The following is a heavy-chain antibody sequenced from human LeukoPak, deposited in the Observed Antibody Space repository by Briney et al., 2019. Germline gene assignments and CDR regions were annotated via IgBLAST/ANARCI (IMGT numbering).Heavy chain of an antibody. Sequence: KPSETLSLTCTVSGGSISSYYWSWIRQPPGKGLEWIGYIYYSGSTNYNPSLKSRVTISVDTSKNQFSLKLSSVTAADTAVYYCARDEYDNSGYYSWGQGTLVTVSS. D-gene: IGHD3-22*01. V-gene: IGHV4-59*12. CDR3: ARDEYDNSGYYS. J-gene: IGHJ4*02. CDR1: GGSISSYY. CDR2: IYYSGST.